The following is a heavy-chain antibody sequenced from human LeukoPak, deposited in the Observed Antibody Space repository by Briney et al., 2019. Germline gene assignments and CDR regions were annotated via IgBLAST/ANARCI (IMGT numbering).Heavy chain of an antibody. J-gene: IGHJ4*02. CDR3: ARGLGGNSVGY. Sequence: GGSLRLSCAASGFTVSSNYIGWVRQAPGKGLGWVSVIYSGGSTYYADSVKGRFTISRDNSKNKLYLQMNSLRAEDTAVYYCARGLGGNSVGYWGQGTLVTVSS. CDR2: IYSGGST. V-gene: IGHV3-66*01. CDR1: GFTVSSNY. D-gene: IGHD4-23*01.